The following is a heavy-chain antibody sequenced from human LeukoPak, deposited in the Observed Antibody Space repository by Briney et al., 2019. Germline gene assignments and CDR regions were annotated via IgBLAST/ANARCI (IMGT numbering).Heavy chain of an antibody. CDR2: IIPTLGIA. CDR1: GGTFSSYA. CDR3: ARDCIGVTVTTLGTCFDY. V-gene: IGHV1-69*04. D-gene: IGHD4-11*01. J-gene: IGHJ4*02. Sequence: ASVKVSCKASGGTFSSYAISWVRQAPGQGLEWMGRIIPTLGIANYAQKFQGRVTITADKSTSTAYMELSSLRSEDTAVYYCARDCIGVTVTTLGTCFDYWGQGTLVTVSS.